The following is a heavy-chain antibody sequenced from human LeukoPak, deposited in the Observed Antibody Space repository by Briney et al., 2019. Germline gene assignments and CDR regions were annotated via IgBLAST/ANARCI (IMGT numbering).Heavy chain of an antibody. J-gene: IGHJ5*02. Sequence: GESLQISCKGSGYSFTSYWIGWVRQMPGKGLEWMGIIYPGDSDTRYSPSFQGQVTISAGKSISTAYLQWSSLKASDTAMYYCARIVVPAAIPAAHWFDPWGQGTLVTVSS. CDR2: IYPGDSDT. D-gene: IGHD2-2*01. CDR1: GYSFTSYW. CDR3: ARIVVPAAIPAAHWFDP. V-gene: IGHV5-51*01.